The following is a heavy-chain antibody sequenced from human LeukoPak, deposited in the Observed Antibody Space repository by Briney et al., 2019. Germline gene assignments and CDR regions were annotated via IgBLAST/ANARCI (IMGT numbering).Heavy chain of an antibody. CDR1: GYSISSGYY. J-gene: IGHJ4*02. D-gene: IGHD6-19*01. CDR2: IYHSGST. Sequence: SETLSLTCTVSGYSISSGYYWGWIRQPPGKGLEWIGSIYHSGSTYYNPSLKSRVTISVATSKNQFSLKLSSVTAADTAVYYCAREEQWLVSDSWYFDYWGQGTLVTVSS. V-gene: IGHV4-38-2*02. CDR3: AREEQWLVSDSWYFDY.